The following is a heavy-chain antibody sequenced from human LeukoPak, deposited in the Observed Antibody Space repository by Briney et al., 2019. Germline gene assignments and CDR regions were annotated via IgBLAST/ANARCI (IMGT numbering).Heavy chain of an antibody. CDR1: GGSFSGYY. CDR3: ARQEYSYGYAIDY. V-gene: IGHV4-34*01. J-gene: IGHJ4*02. D-gene: IGHD5-18*01. Sequence: PSETLSLTCAVYGGSFSGYYWSWIRQPPGKGLEWIGEINHSGSTNYNPSLKSRVTISVDTSKNQFSLKLSSVTAADTAVYYCARQEYSYGYAIDYWGQGTLVTVSS. CDR2: INHSGST.